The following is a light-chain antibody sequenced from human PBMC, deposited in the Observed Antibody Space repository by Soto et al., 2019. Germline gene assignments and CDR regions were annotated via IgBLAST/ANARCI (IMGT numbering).Light chain of an antibody. CDR3: QQHGTSPIT. CDR2: GTS. J-gene: IGKJ5*01. Sequence: DIVLTQSPGTLSLSPGESANLSCRASQSVNSRNLAWYQQKPGQAPRLLIYGTSNRATDMPDRFSGSGSGTDSTLTISRLEPEDFAVYYCQQHGTSPITFGQGTRLEIK. V-gene: IGKV3-20*01. CDR1: QSVNSRN.